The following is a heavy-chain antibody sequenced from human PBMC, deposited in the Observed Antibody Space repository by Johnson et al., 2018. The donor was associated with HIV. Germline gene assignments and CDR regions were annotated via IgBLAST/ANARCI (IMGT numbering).Heavy chain of an antibody. CDR3: ARGVVGVLSNALDI. CDR1: GFTFDDYG. V-gene: IGHV3-20*04. CDR2: INWNGGST. D-gene: IGHD3-16*01. Sequence: VQLVESGGGVVRPGGSLRLSCAASGFTFDDYGMSWVRQAPGKGLEWVSGINWNGGSTGYADSVKGRFTISRDNDKNSLYLQMNSLRPEDTAVYYCARGVVGVLSNALDIWGQGTMVSVSS. J-gene: IGHJ3*02.